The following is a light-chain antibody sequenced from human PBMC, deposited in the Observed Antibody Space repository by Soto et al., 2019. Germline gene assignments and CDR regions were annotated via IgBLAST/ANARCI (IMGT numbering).Light chain of an antibody. J-gene: IGLJ1*01. CDR3: KSYAGSNTYV. CDR2: EVV. Sequence: ALTQPPSASGSPGQSVTISCTGTKNDIGVYDFVAWYQHHPGKAPRLIIYEVVQRPSGVPDRFSGSKSGNTASLTVSGLQAADEADYFCKSYAGSNTYVFGSGTKVTVL. V-gene: IGLV2-8*01. CDR1: KNDIGVYDF.